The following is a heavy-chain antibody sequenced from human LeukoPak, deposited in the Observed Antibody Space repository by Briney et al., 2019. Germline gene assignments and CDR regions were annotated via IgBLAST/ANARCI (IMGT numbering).Heavy chain of an antibody. CDR1: GFTFSSYA. J-gene: IGHJ3*02. D-gene: IGHD3-16*01. Sequence: GGSLRLSCAASGFTFSSYAMSWVRQAPGKGLEWVSAISGSGDSTYYADSVKGRFTISRDNSKNTLYLQMDSLRAEDTVVYYCAKSTCWELWGCYTFDIWGQGTMVTVSS. V-gene: IGHV3-23*01. CDR3: AKSTCWELWGCYTFDI. CDR2: ISGSGDST.